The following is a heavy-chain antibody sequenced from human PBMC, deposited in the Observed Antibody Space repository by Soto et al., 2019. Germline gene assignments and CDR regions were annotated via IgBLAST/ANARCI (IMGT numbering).Heavy chain of an antibody. V-gene: IGHV3-23*01. J-gene: IGHJ6*02. D-gene: IGHD6-19*01. Sequence: QPGGSLRLSCAASGFTFSSYAMSWVRQAPGKGLEWVSAISGSGGSTYYADSVKGRFTISRDNSKNTLYLQMNSLRAEDTAVYYCAKYDDIVSAVAGADPDRYRGRRYRLPYYYYYGMDVWGQGTTVTVSS. CDR3: AKYDDIVSAVAGADPDRYRGRRYRLPYYYYYGMDV. CDR1: GFTFSSYA. CDR2: ISGSGGST.